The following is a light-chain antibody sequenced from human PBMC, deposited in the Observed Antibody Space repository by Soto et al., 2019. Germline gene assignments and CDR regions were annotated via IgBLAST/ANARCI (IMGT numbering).Light chain of an antibody. CDR1: QSINTY. J-gene: IGKJ4*01. CDR2: DAA. V-gene: IGKV3-11*01. CDR3: QQRSNWPLT. Sequence: EVVLTQSPATLSSSPGESVTLSCRASQSINTYLAWYQQKPGQAPRLLIYDAAYRAAGIPSRFSGSGSGTDFTLTISSLEPADFAIYHCQQRSNWPLTFGGGPKVEI.